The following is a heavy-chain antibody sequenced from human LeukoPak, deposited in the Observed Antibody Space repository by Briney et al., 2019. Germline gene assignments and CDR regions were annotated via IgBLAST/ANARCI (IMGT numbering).Heavy chain of an antibody. Sequence: GGSLRLSCAASGFTFSSYAMHWVRQAPGKGLEWVAVTSYDGSNKYYADSVKGRFTISRDNSKNTLYLQMNSLRAEDTAVYYCARPPSSMVRGVIPFDYWGQGTLVTVSS. CDR2: TSYDGSNK. CDR1: GFTFSSYA. CDR3: ARPPSSMVRGVIPFDY. J-gene: IGHJ4*02. D-gene: IGHD3-10*01. V-gene: IGHV3-30*04.